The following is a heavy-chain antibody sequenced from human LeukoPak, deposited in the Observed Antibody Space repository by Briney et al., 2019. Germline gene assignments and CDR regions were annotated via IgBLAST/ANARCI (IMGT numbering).Heavy chain of an antibody. V-gene: IGHV4-34*01. J-gene: IGHJ4*02. CDR1: GGSFSGYY. D-gene: IGHD3-22*01. Sequence: SETLSLTCAVYGGSFSGYYWSWIRQPPGKGLEWIGEINHSGSTNYNPSLKSRVTISVDTSKNQFSLKLSSVTAADTAVYYCARGGDYYDSSGYYIGYWGQGTLVTVSS. CDR3: ARGGDYYDSSGYYIGY. CDR2: INHSGST.